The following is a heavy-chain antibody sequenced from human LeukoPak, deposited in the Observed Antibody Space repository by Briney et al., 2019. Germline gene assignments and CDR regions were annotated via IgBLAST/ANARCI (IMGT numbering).Heavy chain of an antibody. CDR1: GYTFTGYY. D-gene: IGHD7-27*01. Sequence: GASVKVSCKASGYTFTGYYRHWVRQAPGQGLEWMGWINPNSGGTNSAQKFQGRVTMTRDTSISTAYMELTRLRSDDTAVYYCARGPHWDPHFDYWGQGTLVTVSS. CDR2: INPNSGGT. V-gene: IGHV1-2*02. J-gene: IGHJ4*02. CDR3: ARGPHWDPHFDY.